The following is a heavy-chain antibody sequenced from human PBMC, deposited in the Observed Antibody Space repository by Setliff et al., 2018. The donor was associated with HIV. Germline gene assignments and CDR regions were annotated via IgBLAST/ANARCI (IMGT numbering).Heavy chain of an antibody. V-gene: IGHV4-59*11. CDR3: ASSPSKRGYSYAPGGGAFNI. D-gene: IGHD5-18*01. CDR1: GGSLSGHF. CDR2: IYYGGST. J-gene: IGHJ3*02. Sequence: PSETLSLTCAVYGGSLSGHFWSWIRQPPGRGLEWIGYIYYGGSTNYNPSLKSRVTISVDTSKNQFSLKLSSVTAADTAVYYCASSPSKRGYSYAPGGGAFNIWGQGTKVTVSS.